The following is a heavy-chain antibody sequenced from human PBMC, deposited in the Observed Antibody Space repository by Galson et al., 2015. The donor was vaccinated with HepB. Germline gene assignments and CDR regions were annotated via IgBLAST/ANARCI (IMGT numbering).Heavy chain of an antibody. D-gene: IGHD3-10*01. V-gene: IGHV1-69*02. CDR2: IIPILGIA. CDR1: GGAFSSYT. Sequence: SVKVSCKASGGAFSSYTISWVRQAPGQGLEWMGRIIPILGIANYAQKFQGRVTITADKSTSTAYMELSSLRSEDTAVYYCASTTARITMVRAPGDAFDIWGQGTMVTVSS. CDR3: ASTTARITMVRAPGDAFDI. J-gene: IGHJ3*02.